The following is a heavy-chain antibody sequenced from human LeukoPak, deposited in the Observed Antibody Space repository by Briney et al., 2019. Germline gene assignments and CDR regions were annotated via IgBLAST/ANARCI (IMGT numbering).Heavy chain of an antibody. Sequence: GTSVKVSCKASGYTFTEYYIHWVRQAPGQGLECMGWINPNSGGTNYAQKFQGRVTMTRDTSISTAYMELNRLRSDDTAVYYCARDSSNKPFDYCGQGTLVTVSS. D-gene: IGHD6-13*01. CDR1: GYTFTEYY. CDR3: ARDSSNKPFDY. J-gene: IGHJ4*02. CDR2: INPNSGGT. V-gene: IGHV1-2*02.